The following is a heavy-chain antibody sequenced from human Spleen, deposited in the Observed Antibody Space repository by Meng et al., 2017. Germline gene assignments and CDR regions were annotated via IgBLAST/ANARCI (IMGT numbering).Heavy chain of an antibody. Sequence: GESLKISCAASGFAFSTYGMSWVRQAPGKGLEWVSSISTSAGTTYYADSVKGRFTISRDNSRNTMDCQMNNLKTEDTAVYYCTRGGSYYEVAYWGQGTLVTVSS. CDR3: TRGGSYYEVAY. CDR2: ISTSAGTT. J-gene: IGHJ4*02. CDR1: GFAFSTYG. D-gene: IGHD1-26*01. V-gene: IGHV3-23*01.